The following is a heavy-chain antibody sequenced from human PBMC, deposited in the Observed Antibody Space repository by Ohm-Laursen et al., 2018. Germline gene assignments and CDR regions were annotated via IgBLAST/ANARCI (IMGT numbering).Heavy chain of an antibody. Sequence: ASVKVSCKASGYTFTGYYLHWVRQAPGQALEWMGWIIPISGVTDYAQKFQGRVTMTRDTSISTAYMELSRLRSDDTAVYYCAREIAAAGTVGYFQHWGQGTLVTVSS. D-gene: IGHD6-13*01. CDR3: AREIAAAGTVGYFQH. V-gene: IGHV1-2*02. CDR1: GYTFTGYY. CDR2: IIPISGVT. J-gene: IGHJ1*01.